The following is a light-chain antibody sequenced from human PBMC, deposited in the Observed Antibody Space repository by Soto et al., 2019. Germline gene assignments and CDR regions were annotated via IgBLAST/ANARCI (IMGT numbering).Light chain of an antibody. CDR1: SEDVGGYDY. J-gene: IGLJ1*01. V-gene: IGLV2-14*01. CDR2: EVS. Sequence: QSALSQTASVSGSPGQSITISCSGTSEDVGGYDYVSWYQHHPGKAPKLMISEVSNRPSGLSNRFSGSKSGSTASLTISGLQAEDEADYYCSSYTSSSTLVFGSGTKVTVL. CDR3: SSYTSSSTLV.